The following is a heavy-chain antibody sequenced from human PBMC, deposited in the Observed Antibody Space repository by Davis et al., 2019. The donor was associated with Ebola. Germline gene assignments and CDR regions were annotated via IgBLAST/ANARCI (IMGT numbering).Heavy chain of an antibody. D-gene: IGHD2-15*01. Sequence: AASVKVSCKASGGTFSSYAISWVRQAPGQGLEWMGGIIPIFGTTNYAQEFQGRVTITADESTSTVYMELSSLRSEDTAVYYCATGDCSGGRCYPGLGVYWGQGTLVTVSS. CDR2: IIPIFGTT. CDR3: ATGDCSGGRCYPGLGVY. CDR1: GGTFSSYA. V-gene: IGHV1-69*13. J-gene: IGHJ4*02.